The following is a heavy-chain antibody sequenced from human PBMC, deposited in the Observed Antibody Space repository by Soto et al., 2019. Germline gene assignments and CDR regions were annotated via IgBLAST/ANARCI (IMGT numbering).Heavy chain of an antibody. J-gene: IGHJ6*02. CDR2: ISASGGST. CDR1: GFTFSSYA. Sequence: GSLRLSCAASGFTFSSYAMSWVRQAPGKGLEWVSAISASGGSTFYADSVKGRFTISRDNSKNTLYLQMNSLRAEDTAVYYCAKSTEGYYYFGMDVWGQGTTVTVSS. V-gene: IGHV3-23*01. CDR3: AKSTEGYYYFGMDV.